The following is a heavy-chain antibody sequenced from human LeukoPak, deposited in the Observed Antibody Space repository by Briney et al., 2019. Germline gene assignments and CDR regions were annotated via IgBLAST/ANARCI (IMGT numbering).Heavy chain of an antibody. CDR1: GGSISSSSYY. Sequence: SETLSLTCTVSGGSISSSSYYWGWIRQPPGKGLEWIGSIYYSGSTYYNPSLKSRVTISVDTSKNQFSLKLSSVTAADTAVYYCARGRLARSPYFDYWGRGTLVTVSS. V-gene: IGHV4-39*07. CDR3: ARGRLARSPYFDY. J-gene: IGHJ4*02. CDR2: IYYSGST. D-gene: IGHD6-19*01.